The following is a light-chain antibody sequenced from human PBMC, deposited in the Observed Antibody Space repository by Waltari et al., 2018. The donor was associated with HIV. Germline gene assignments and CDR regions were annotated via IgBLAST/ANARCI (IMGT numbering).Light chain of an antibody. V-gene: IGKV3-15*01. J-gene: IGKJ2*01. CDR3: QQYNHWPPYT. CDR2: GAS. Sequence: VMTQSPATLSVSLGARAPLSCRASQSINSHLAWYQHKPRQAPRLLFYGASTRATGVPARFSGSGSGTDFTLTISGLQSEDFAVYYCQQYNHWPPYTFGQGTKLEIK. CDR1: QSINSH.